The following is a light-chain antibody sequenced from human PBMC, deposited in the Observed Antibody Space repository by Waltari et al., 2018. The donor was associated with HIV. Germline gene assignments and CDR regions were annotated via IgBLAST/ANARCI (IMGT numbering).Light chain of an antibody. CDR1: ELEDKY. V-gene: IGLV3-1*01. CDR2: QDT. CDR3: QVWDSSTVV. Sequence: SYGLTQPPSVSVSPGQTASITCSGAELEDKYVCWYQVKPGQSPMLVIYQDTKRPSGIPERLSGSSSGNSATLTISGTQATDEADYYCQVWDSSTVVFGGGTKLTVL. J-gene: IGLJ2*01.